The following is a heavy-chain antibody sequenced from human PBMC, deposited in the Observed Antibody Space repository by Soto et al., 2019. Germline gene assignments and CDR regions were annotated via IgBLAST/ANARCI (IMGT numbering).Heavy chain of an antibody. J-gene: IGHJ4*02. CDR2: INPSGGTT. CDR3: ARVRGGGSEYFFDY. V-gene: IGHV1-46*01. Sequence: ASVKVSCKASGYTFTRYNVHWVRQAPGQGLEWMAIINPSGGTTYYVQKFEGRVTLTTDTSTSTVYMELSSLRSDDTAVYYCARVRGGGSEYFFDYWGQGTMVTVSS. CDR1: GYTFTRYN. D-gene: IGHD2-15*01.